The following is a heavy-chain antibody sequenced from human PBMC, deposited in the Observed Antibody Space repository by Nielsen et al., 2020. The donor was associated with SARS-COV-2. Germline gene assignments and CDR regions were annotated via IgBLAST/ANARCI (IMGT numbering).Heavy chain of an antibody. V-gene: IGHV3-11*01. Sequence: GESLKISCAASGFTFSYYYMSWIRPAPGKGLEWVSYISSSGSTIYYADSVKGRFTISRDNAKNSLYLQMNSLRAEDTAVYYCARAGTYYDFWSGYESWFDPWGQGTLVTVSS. CDR2: ISSSGSTI. CDR3: ARAGTYYDFWSGYESWFDP. D-gene: IGHD3-3*01. J-gene: IGHJ5*02. CDR1: GFTFSYYY.